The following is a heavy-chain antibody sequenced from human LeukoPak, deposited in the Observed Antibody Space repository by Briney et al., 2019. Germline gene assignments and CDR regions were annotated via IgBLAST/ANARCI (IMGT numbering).Heavy chain of an antibody. CDR2: IKSKTGGGTT. CDR1: GFTFSNAW. J-gene: IGHJ4*02. D-gene: IGHD3-10*01. Sequence: GGSLRLSCAAYGFTFSNAWMSWVRQAPGKGLEWVGRIKSKTGGGTTDYAAPVKGRFTISRDDSKNTLYLQMNSLKTEDTAVYYCTTYRKSSGSYSPCDYWGQGTLVTVSS. CDR3: TTYRKSSGSYSPCDY. V-gene: IGHV3-15*01.